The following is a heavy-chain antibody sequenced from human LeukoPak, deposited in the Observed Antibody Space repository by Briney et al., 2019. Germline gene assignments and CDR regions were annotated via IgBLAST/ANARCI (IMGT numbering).Heavy chain of an antibody. CDR2: ISGSGGST. Sequence: PGGSLRLPCAASGFTFSSYAMSWVRQAPGKGLEWVSAISGSGGSTYYAHSVKGRFTISRDNSKNTLYLQMNSLRAEDTAVYSCAKEPPGIAAAGWVFDYWGQGTLVTVSS. V-gene: IGHV3-23*01. J-gene: IGHJ4*02. CDR1: GFTFSSYA. CDR3: AKEPPGIAAAGWVFDY. D-gene: IGHD6-13*01.